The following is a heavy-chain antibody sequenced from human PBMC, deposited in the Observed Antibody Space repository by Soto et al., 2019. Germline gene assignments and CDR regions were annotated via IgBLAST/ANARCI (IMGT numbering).Heavy chain of an antibody. CDR1: GYSFTNYW. Sequence: LGESLKISCQGSGYSFTNYWIVWVRQMPGKGLEWMGSIYPGDSDTRYSPSFRGQVTISADKSITTAYLQWSSLKASDTAMYFCARHYTMDVWGQGTTVTVSS. CDR3: ARHYTMDV. D-gene: IGHD4-4*01. V-gene: IGHV5-51*01. J-gene: IGHJ6*02. CDR2: IYPGDSDT.